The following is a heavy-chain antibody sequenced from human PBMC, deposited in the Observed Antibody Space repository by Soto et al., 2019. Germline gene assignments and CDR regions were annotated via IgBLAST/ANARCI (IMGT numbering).Heavy chain of an antibody. CDR3: ARGSSYADYVSY. J-gene: IGHJ4*02. D-gene: IGHD4-17*01. CDR2: INPNSGGT. Sequence: QVHLVQSGAEVKKPGASVKVSCKASGYTFTDYYMHWVRQAPGQGLEWMGWINPNSGGTNYAQKCQGWVTMTRDTSIRTAYMELRRLKSDDTAVYYCARGSSYADYVSYWGQGTLLTVSS. CDR1: GYTFTDYY. V-gene: IGHV1-2*04.